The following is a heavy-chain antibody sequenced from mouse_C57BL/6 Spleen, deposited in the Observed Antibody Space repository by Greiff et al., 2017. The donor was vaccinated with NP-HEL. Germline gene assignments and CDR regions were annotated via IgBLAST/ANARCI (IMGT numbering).Heavy chain of an antibody. CDR1: GFTFSDYG. V-gene: IGHV5-17*01. Sequence: DVKLVESGGGLVKPGGSLKLSCAASGFTFSDYGMHWVRQAPEKGLEWVAYISSGSSTIYYADTVKGRFTISRDNDKNTLFLQMTSLRSEDTAMYYCARGLGLYYFDYWGQGTTLTVSS. CDR3: ARGLGLYYFDY. D-gene: IGHD4-1*01. CDR2: ISSGSSTI. J-gene: IGHJ2*01.